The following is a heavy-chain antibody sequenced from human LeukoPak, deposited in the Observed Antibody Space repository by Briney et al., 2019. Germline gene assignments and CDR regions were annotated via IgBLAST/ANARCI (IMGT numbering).Heavy chain of an antibody. CDR2: IYYTGGT. CDR1: CYSISSGYY. Sequence: SETLSLTCSVSCYSISSGYYWGWIRQPPGRGLEWIGSIYYTGGTLYNPSLKSRVSMSVDTSTNQFSLKLTSVTAADTAVYYCARDRTGRNTAQDDYWGQGTLVTVSS. D-gene: IGHD5-18*01. V-gene: IGHV4-38-2*02. CDR3: ARDRTGRNTAQDDY. J-gene: IGHJ4*02.